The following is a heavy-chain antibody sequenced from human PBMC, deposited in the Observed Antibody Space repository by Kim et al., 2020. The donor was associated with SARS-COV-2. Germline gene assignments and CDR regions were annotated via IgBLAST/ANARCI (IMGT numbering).Heavy chain of an antibody. D-gene: IGHD6-13*01. CDR3: AKGDCNRDSRHFDS. CDR2: IYYTGST. J-gene: IGHJ4*02. V-gene: IGHV4-59*03. CDR1: GGSIGTYY. Sequence: SETLSLTCTVSGGSIGTYYWSWIRQPPGKGLEWIGYIYYTGSTNYNPSLKNRVTFSVDTSKNQLSLRLSFLTAADTAVYYCAKGDCNRDSRHFDSWGQGT.